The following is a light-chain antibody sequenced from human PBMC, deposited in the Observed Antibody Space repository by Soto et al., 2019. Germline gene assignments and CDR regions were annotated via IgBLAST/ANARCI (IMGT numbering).Light chain of an antibody. CDR1: TGTVGGYNF. J-gene: IGLJ3*02. CDR2: DVS. CDR3: CSYGGSYTWV. V-gene: IGLV2-11*01. Sequence: QSALTQPRSVSGSPGQSVTISCTGTTGTVGGYNFVSWYQQNPGKAPTLMIFDVSQRPSGVPDRFSGSKSGNTASLTISGLQAEDEADYYCCSYGGSYTWVFGGGTKVTVL.